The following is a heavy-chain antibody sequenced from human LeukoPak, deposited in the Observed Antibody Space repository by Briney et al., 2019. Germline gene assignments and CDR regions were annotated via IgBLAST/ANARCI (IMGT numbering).Heavy chain of an antibody. J-gene: IGHJ4*02. CDR2: INPNSGGT. CDR3: ARASSGMAGTTPFDY. Sequence: ASVKVSCKASGYTFTGYYMHWVRQAPGPGLEWMGWINPNSGGTNYAQKFQGRVTMTRDTSISTAYMELSRLRSDDTAVYYCARASSGMAGTTPFDYWGQGTLVTVSS. CDR1: GYTFTGYY. V-gene: IGHV1-2*02. D-gene: IGHD6-19*01.